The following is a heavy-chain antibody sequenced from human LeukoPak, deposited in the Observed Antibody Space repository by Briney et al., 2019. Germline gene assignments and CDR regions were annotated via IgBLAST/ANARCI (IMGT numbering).Heavy chain of an antibody. CDR1: GVTFSSYA. CDR2: ISGSGGST. CDR3: ANLYRSGWYFDY. V-gene: IGHV3-23*01. D-gene: IGHD6-19*01. Sequence: PGGSLRLSCAASGVTFSSYAMGWVRQAPGEGLEWVSAISGSGGSTYYADSVKGRFTISRDNSKNTVFLQMDSQRAEDTAIYYCANLYRSGWYFDYWGQGTLVTVSS. J-gene: IGHJ4*02.